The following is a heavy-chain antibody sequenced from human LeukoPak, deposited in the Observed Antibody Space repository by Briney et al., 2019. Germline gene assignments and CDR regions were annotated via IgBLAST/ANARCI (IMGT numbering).Heavy chain of an antibody. CDR1: GFTFSSYS. D-gene: IGHD2-2*01. V-gene: IGHV3-21*01. CDR2: ISSSSSYI. J-gene: IGHJ6*03. Sequence: GGSLRLSCAASGFTFSSYSMNWVRQAPGKGLEWVSSISSSSSYIYYADSVKGRFTISRDNAKNSLYLQMNSLSAEDTAVYYCARGGCSSTSCYFVYYYYYMDVWGKGTTVTVSS. CDR3: ARGGCSSTSCYFVYYYYYMDV.